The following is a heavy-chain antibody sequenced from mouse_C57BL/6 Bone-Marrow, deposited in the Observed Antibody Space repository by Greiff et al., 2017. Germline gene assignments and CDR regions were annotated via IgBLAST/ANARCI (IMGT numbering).Heavy chain of an antibody. CDR2: IAPSVSSP. CDR1: GYTFTSYW. Sequence: HVQLQPPGAELVKPGASVKLSCKASGYTFTSYWMQWVQQRPGQGLEWIGEIAPSVSSPNYNQKFKGKATLTVDTPSSTAYVQLSSLTSEDSAVYYCARDGYFGFAYWGQGTLVTVSA. V-gene: IGHV1-50*01. CDR3: ARDGYFGFAY. D-gene: IGHD2-3*01. J-gene: IGHJ3*01.